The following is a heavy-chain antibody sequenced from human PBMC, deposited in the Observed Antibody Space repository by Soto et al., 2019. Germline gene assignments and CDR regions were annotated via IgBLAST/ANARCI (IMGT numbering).Heavy chain of an antibody. CDR2: IYYSGST. CDR1: GGSVSSGSYY. D-gene: IGHD3-22*01. Sequence: QVQLQESGPGLVKPSETLSLTCTVSGGSVSSGSYYWSWIRQPPGMGLEWIGYIYYSGSTNYNPSLKSRVTISVDTSKNQFSLKLSSVTAADTAVYYCARDLAYYYDSSGPGVDAFDIWGQGTMVTVSS. V-gene: IGHV4-61*01. J-gene: IGHJ3*02. CDR3: ARDLAYYYDSSGPGVDAFDI.